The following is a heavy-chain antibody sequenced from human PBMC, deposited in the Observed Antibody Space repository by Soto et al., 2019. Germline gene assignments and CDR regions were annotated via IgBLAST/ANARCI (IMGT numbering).Heavy chain of an antibody. CDR3: ARQRRYFDWLSSYCFDY. V-gene: IGHV3-30*03. CDR2: ISYDGDSK. Sequence: QIQLVQSGGGVVQSGRSLRVSCVASGFDFKSYDIPWVRLSPGRGLEWVAVISYDGDSKQYADSGKGRFSVSRDSSTNTIDLELTSLRPEDTAVYYCARQRRYFDWLSSYCFDYWGQGTRVTVSS. D-gene: IGHD3-9*01. J-gene: IGHJ4*02. CDR1: GFDFKSYD.